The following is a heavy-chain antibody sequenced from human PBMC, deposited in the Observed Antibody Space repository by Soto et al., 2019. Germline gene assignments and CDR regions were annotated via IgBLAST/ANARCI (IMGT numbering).Heavy chain of an antibody. Sequence: QIQLVQSGAEVRKPGASVRVSCKASGYSFTTYGISWVRRAPGQGLEWWGWISAYNGNTNYAQKFQGRVTMTTDTSTSTAYMELRSLRSDDTAVYYCGRDPPITGSLRGTPLMDVWGQGATVTVSS. CDR1: GYSFTTYG. V-gene: IGHV1-18*04. CDR3: GRDPPITGSLRGTPLMDV. J-gene: IGHJ6*02. D-gene: IGHD1-20*01. CDR2: ISAYNGNT.